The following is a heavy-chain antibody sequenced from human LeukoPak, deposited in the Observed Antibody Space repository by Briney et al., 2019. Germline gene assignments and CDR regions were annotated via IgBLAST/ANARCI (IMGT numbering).Heavy chain of an antibody. J-gene: IGHJ4*02. D-gene: IGHD2-2*01. CDR3: ARDRCSSTSCRYGYDY. V-gene: IGHV1-2*02. CDR2: INPNSGGT. CDR1: GYTFTGYY. Sequence: ASVKVSCKASGYTFTGYYMHWVRQAPGQGLEWMGWINPNSGGTNYAQKLQGRVTMTTDTSTSTAYMELRSLRSDDTAVYYCARDRCSSTSCRYGYDYWGQGTLVTVSS.